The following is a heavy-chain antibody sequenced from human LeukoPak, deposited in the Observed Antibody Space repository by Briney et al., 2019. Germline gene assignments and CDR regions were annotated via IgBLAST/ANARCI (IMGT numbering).Heavy chain of an antibody. Sequence: GGSLRLSCAASGFTFSSYGMHWVRQAPGKGLEWVAVIWYDGSNKYYADSVKGRFTISSDNSKNTPYLQMNSLRAEDTAVYYCARDPDYDILTGYYFDYWGQGTLVTVSS. V-gene: IGHV3-33*01. CDR2: IWYDGSNK. D-gene: IGHD3-9*01. CDR1: GFTFSSYG. J-gene: IGHJ4*02. CDR3: ARDPDYDILTGYYFDY.